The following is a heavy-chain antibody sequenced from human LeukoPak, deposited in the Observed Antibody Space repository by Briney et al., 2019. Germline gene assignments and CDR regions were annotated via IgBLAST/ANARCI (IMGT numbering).Heavy chain of an antibody. V-gene: IGHV4-31*03. CDR2: IYYSGST. CDR1: GGSISSGGYY. Sequence: SETLSLTCTVSGGSISSGGYYWSWIRQHPGKGLEWIGYIYYSGSTYYNPSLKSRVTISVDTSKNQFSLKLSSVTAADMAVYYCARGPYYYDSSGYYHKYFDYWGQGTLVTVSS. J-gene: IGHJ4*02. CDR3: ARGPYYYDSSGYYHKYFDY. D-gene: IGHD3-22*01.